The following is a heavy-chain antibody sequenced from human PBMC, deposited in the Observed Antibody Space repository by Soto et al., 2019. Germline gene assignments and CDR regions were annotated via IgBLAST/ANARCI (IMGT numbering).Heavy chain of an antibody. Sequence: PEGSLRLSCAASGFTFSSYAMHWVRQAPGKGLEWVAVISYDGSNKYYADSVKGRFTISRDNSKNTLYLQMNSLRAEDTAVYYCARGLGSGYLPFYYYYYGMDVWGQGTTVTVS. J-gene: IGHJ6*02. CDR3: ARGLGSGYLPFYYYYYGMDV. CDR2: ISYDGSNK. D-gene: IGHD3-3*01. CDR1: GFTFSSYA. V-gene: IGHV3-30-3*01.